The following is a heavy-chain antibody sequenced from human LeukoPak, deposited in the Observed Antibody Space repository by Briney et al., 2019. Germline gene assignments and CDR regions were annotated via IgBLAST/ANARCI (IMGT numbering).Heavy chain of an antibody. CDR3: TRDSGTYNWFDP. CDR2: IDKKDKGYATAT. D-gene: IGHD1-26*01. Sequence: GGSLRLSCAASGFTFSGSAIHWVRQSSGKGLEWVGQIDKKDKGYATATAYAASVKGRFTISGDDSINTAYLQMKSLKTEDTALYYCTRDSGTYNWFDPWGQGTLVTVSS. V-gene: IGHV3-73*01. J-gene: IGHJ5*02. CDR1: GFTFSGSA.